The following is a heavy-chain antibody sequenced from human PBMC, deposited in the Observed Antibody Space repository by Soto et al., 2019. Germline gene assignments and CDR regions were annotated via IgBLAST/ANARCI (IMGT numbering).Heavy chain of an antibody. CDR1: GFTFSSYG. CDR2: ISYDGSNK. D-gene: IGHD3-10*01. CDR3: AKDQRFGEYDGIRGIDY. V-gene: IGHV3-30*18. J-gene: IGHJ4*02. Sequence: PGGSLRLSCAASGFTFSSYGMHWVRQAPGKGLEWVAVISYDGSNKYYADSVKGRFTISRDNSKNTLYLQMNSLRAEDTAVYYCAKDQRFGEYDGIRGIDYWGQGTLVTVSS.